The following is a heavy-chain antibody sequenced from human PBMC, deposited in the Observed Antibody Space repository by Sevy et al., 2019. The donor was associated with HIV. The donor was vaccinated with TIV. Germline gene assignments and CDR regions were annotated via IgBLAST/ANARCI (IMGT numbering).Heavy chain of an antibody. D-gene: IGHD3-22*01. V-gene: IGHV1-24*01. J-gene: IGHJ3*02. Sequence: ASVKVSCKVSGYTLTELSIHWVRQAPGKGLEWMGGFDPEDGETIYAQKFQGRVTMTEDTSTDKAYMELSSLRSEDTAVYYCATSPDYYASSRDAFDIWGQGTMVTVSS. CDR1: GYTLTELS. CDR3: ATSPDYYASSRDAFDI. CDR2: FDPEDGET.